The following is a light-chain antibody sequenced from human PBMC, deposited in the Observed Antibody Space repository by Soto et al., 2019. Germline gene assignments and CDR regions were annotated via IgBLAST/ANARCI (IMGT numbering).Light chain of an antibody. V-gene: IGKV1-39*01. Sequence: DIQMTQSPSSLSASVGDRVTITCRASQSISSYLNWYQQKPGKASKLLIYAASSLQSGVPSRFSGSGSGTDFTLTISSLQPEDFATYYCQQANSFPITFGQGTRLEIK. CDR1: QSISSY. CDR3: QQANSFPIT. CDR2: AAS. J-gene: IGKJ5*01.